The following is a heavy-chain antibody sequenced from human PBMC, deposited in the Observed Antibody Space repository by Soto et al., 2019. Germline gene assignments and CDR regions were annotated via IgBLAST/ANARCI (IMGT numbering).Heavy chain of an antibody. CDR2: ISPIFGTA. CDR3: ARDGGRHSGGIDY. CDR1: GGTFSSYS. Sequence: QVQLVQSGAEVKKPGSSVKVSCKASGGTFSSYSINWVRQAPGQGLEWMGEISPIFGTANYAQKFQGRVTITADASTSTAYMELSSLRSEDTAVYYCARDGGRHSGGIDYWGQGTLVTVSS. D-gene: IGHD1-26*01. V-gene: IGHV1-69*01. J-gene: IGHJ4*02.